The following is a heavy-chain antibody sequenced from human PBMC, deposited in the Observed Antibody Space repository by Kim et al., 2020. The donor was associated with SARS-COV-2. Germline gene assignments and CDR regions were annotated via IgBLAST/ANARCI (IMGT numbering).Heavy chain of an antibody. CDR2: IYYSGST. J-gene: IGHJ4*02. CDR3: ARHPPSVRYFDWLTPREDYFDY. CDR1: GGSISSSSYY. Sequence: SETLSLTCTVSGGSISSSSYYWGWIRQPPGKGLEWIGSIYYSGSTYYNPSLKSRVTISVDTSKNQFSLKLSSVTAADTAVYYCARHPPSVRYFDWLTPREDYFDYWGQGTLVTVSS. D-gene: IGHD3-9*01. V-gene: IGHV4-39*01.